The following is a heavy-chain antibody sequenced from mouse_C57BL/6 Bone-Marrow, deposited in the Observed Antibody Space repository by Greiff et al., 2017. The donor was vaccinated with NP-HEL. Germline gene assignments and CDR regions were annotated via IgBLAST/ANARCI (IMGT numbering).Heavy chain of an antibody. J-gene: IGHJ3*01. CDR2: IHPNSGST. D-gene: IGHD1-1*01. V-gene: IGHV1-64*01. CDR3: ARVYYGVGAWFAY. CDR1: GYTFTSYW. Sequence: QVQLQQPGAELVKPGASVKLSCKASGYTFTSYWMHWVKQRPGQGLEWIGMIHPNSGSTNYNEKFKSKATLTVDKSSSTAYMRLSSLTSEDSAVYYCARVYYGVGAWFAYWGQGTLVTVSA.